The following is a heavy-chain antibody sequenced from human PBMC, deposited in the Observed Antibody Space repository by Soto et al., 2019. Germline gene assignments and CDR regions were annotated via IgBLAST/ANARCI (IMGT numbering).Heavy chain of an antibody. V-gene: IGHV1-69*13. CDR2: IIPIFGTA. CDR3: ARDPLIVVIPAAISGGGPYDYGMDV. J-gene: IGHJ6*02. D-gene: IGHD2-2*01. Sequence: VKLSCKASGGTFSSYAISWVRRAPRQELEWMGGIIPIFGTANYAQKFQGRVTITADESTRTAYMELSSLRSEDTAVYYCARDPLIVVIPAAISGGGPYDYGMDVWRQGTTVAVAS. CDR1: GGTFSSYA.